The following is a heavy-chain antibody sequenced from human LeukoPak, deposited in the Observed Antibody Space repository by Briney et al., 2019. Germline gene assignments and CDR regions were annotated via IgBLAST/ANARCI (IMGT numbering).Heavy chain of an antibody. CDR2: LYASGSA. D-gene: IGHD2-2*01. Sequence: PGGSLRLSCAASGFTVSSNYMSWVRQAPGRGLEWVSVLYASGSAYYADSVKGRFTISRDNSKNTLYLQMGSLRAEDMAVYYCARGENIVVVPAAISLDYWGQGTLVTVSS. V-gene: IGHV3-66*03. CDR3: ARGENIVVVPAAISLDY. CDR1: GFTVSSNY. J-gene: IGHJ4*02.